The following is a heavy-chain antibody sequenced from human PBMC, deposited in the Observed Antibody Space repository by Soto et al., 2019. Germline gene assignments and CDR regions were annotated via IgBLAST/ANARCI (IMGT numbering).Heavy chain of an antibody. CDR2: IFYTGTT. D-gene: IGHD1-1*01. V-gene: IGHV4-39*02. CDR1: GGSVFSSSSL. J-gene: IGHJ4*02. Sequence: SETLSLTCTVAGGSVFSSSSLWVWIRQSPGKGLEWLGQIFYTGTTYYNPSLGSRITMSVDSSKSLFSLRLSSVTAADTALYYCARLGGPTEFSGPWYKLEQWGRGILVTVSS. CDR3: ARLGGPTEFSGPWYKLEQ.